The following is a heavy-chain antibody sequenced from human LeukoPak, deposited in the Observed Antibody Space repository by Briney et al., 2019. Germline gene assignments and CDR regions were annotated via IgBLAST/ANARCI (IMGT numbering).Heavy chain of an antibody. Sequence: SETLSLTCAVYGGSFCGYYWSWIRPPPGQGLKWISETNNGKRNNYNPSLKSRVTISVDTSKNQFSLKLSSVTAADTAVYYCARGLAAAGTRFVYTRRGYFDYWGQGTLVTVSS. CDR1: GGSFCGYY. J-gene: IGHJ4*02. V-gene: IGHV4-34*01. CDR2: TNNGKRN. D-gene: IGHD6-13*01. CDR3: ARGLAAAGTRFVYTRRGYFDY.